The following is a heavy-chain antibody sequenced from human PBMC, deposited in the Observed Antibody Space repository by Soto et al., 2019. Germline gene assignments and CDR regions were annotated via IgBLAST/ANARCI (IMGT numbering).Heavy chain of an antibody. CDR2: SYYSGST. D-gene: IGHD6-6*01. CDR1: GGSLSSYY. V-gene: IGHV4-59*08. J-gene: IGHJ4*02. CDR3: ARGRGLGIAARRVVDY. Sequence: SETLSLICTVSGGSLSSYYWSWIRQPPGKGLEWIGYSYYSGSTYYNPSPKSRVTISVDTSKNQFSLKLSSVTAADSAVYYCARGRGLGIAARRVVDYWGQGTLVTVSS.